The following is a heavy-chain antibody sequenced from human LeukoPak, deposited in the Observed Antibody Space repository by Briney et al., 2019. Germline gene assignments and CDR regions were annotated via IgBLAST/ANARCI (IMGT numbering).Heavy chain of an antibody. J-gene: IGHJ4*02. CDR3: ARGNYYDSSGYYYELAPDY. V-gene: IGHV1-8*01. CDR1: GYTFTSYD. CDR2: INPNSGNT. D-gene: IGHD3-22*01. Sequence: ASVKVSCKASGYTFTSYDINWVRQATGQGLEWMGWINPNSGNTGYAQKFQGRVTMTRNTSISTAYMELSSLRSEDTAVYYCARGNYYDSSGYYYELAPDYWGQGTLVTVSS.